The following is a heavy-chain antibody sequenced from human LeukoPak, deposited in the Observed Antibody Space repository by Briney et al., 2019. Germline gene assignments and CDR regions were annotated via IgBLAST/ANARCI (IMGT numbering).Heavy chain of an antibody. J-gene: IGHJ4*02. CDR2: LNIDGSST. D-gene: IGHD3-22*01. CDR1: GFTFSSYW. Sequence: GGSLRLSCAASGFTFSSYWMHWVRQAPGKGLVWVSRLNIDGSSTSYADSVKGRFTISRDNAKDTLYLRMNSLRVEDTAVYYCARTYYDTTGPPGYRGQGTLVTVSS. V-gene: IGHV3-74*01. CDR3: ARTYYDTTGPPGY.